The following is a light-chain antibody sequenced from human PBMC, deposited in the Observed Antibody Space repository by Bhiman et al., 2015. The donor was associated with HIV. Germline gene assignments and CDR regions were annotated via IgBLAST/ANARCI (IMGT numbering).Light chain of an antibody. CDR2: DVS. CDR1: SSDVGAYNS. J-gene: IGLJ1*01. V-gene: IGLV2-23*02. Sequence: QSALTQPPSASGSPGQSVTISCTGTSSDVGAYNSVSWYQHHPGKAPKLMIYDVSKWPSGVSNRFSGSKSGNTASLTISALQPEDEATYFCCSYAGGTTFVFGTGTKVTVL. CDR3: CSYAGGTTFV.